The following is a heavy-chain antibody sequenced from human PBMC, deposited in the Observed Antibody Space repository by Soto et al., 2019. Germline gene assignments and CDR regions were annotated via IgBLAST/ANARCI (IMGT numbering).Heavy chain of an antibody. J-gene: IGHJ5*02. CDR1: GYNFTSYG. D-gene: IGHD3-10*01. CDR3: AREAVGGGLVRGDHWFDP. V-gene: IGHV1-18*01. CDR2: ISGYNGNT. Sequence: QVQLVQSGAEVKKPGASVKVSCKTSGYNFTSYGISWVRQAPGQGLEWMGWISGYNGNTNYAQKLQGRVTMTKDTSTSTAYMERRSLRSDDTAVYYCAREAVGGGLVRGDHWFDPWGQGTLVTVSS.